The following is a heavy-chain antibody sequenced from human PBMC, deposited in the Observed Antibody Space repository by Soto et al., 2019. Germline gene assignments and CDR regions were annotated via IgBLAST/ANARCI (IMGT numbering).Heavy chain of an antibody. J-gene: IGHJ4*02. D-gene: IGHD3-22*01. Sequence: ASVNVSFKASGYTFTSYGISWVRQAPGQGLELMGWISAYNGNTNYAQKLQGRVTMTTGXXXXXAXMXLXXXXSDXTAVYYGARDVERSGYDFDYWGQGTLVTVSS. V-gene: IGHV1-18*01. CDR3: ARDVERSGYDFDY. CDR1: GYTFTSYG. CDR2: ISAYNGNT.